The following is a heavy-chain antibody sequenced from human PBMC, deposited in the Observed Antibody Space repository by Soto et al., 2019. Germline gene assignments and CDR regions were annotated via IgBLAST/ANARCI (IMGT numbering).Heavy chain of an antibody. V-gene: IGHV3-23*01. CDR2: ISGSGGST. CDR3: AKVGVLEWLYYGIDV. J-gene: IGHJ6*02. D-gene: IGHD3-3*01. Sequence: GGSLRLSCAASGFTFSSYAMSWVRQAPGKGLEWVSAISGSGGSTYYADSVKGRFTISRDNSKNTLYLQMNSLRAEDTAVYYCAKVGVLEWLYYGIDVWGQGTTVTVSS. CDR1: GFTFSSYA.